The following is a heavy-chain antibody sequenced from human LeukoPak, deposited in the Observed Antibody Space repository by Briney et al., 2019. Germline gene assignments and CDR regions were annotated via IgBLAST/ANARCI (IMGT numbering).Heavy chain of an antibody. CDR3: AGSGALPRTVNWFDP. Sequence: PSETLSLTCTVSGDSISTYYWSWIRQPPGKGLEWIGYIYYTGSTNYNPSLKSRVTISVDTSKNQFSLKLSSVTAADTAVYYCAGSGALPRTVNWFDPWGQGTLVTVSS. CDR1: GDSISTYY. CDR2: IYYTGST. V-gene: IGHV4-59*08. D-gene: IGHD6-25*01. J-gene: IGHJ5*02.